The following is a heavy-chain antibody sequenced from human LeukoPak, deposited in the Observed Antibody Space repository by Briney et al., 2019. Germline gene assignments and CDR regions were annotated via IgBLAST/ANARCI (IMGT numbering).Heavy chain of an antibody. CDR1: EFNVSDNY. CDR2: MYRGGNT. Sequence: HPGGSLRLSCTASEFNVSDNYMTWVRQAPGRGLEWISVMYRGGNTYYADSVKGRFTISRDNSKNTLYLQMNSLRAEDTAVYYCASKTSGWSTSYFDYWGQGTLVTVSS. J-gene: IGHJ4*02. V-gene: IGHV3-53*01. D-gene: IGHD6-19*01. CDR3: ASKTSGWSTSYFDY.